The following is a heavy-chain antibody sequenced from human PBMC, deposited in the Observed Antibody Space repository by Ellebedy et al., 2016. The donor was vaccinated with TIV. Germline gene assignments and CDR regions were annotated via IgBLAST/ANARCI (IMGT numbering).Heavy chain of an antibody. V-gene: IGHV3-66*01. D-gene: IGHD2-15*01. J-gene: IGHJ4*02. CDR3: ARASRYASAFDY. Sequence: GGSLRLSCAASGFTFSSYWMSWVRQAPGKGLEWVSVIFIDSTTYYADSVKGRFTISRDNAKNSLYLQMNSLRAEDTAVYYCARASRYASAFDYWGQGTLVTVSS. CDR2: IFIDSTT. CDR1: GFTFSSYW.